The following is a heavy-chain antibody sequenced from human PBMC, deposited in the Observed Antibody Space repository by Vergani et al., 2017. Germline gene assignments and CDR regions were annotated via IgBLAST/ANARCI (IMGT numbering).Heavy chain of an antibody. D-gene: IGHD3-10*01. CDR3: ARDRYYLGSWSYPYFYYYGLNV. CDR1: GFTFSSYS. V-gene: IGHV3-21*01. Sequence: EVQLVESGGGLVKPGGSLRLSCAASGFTFSSYSMNWVRQAPGKGLEWVSSISSSSSYIHYSDSLKGRFTISRDNAKSSLYLQMNSLRAEDTGVYYCARDRYYLGSWSYPYFYYYGLNVWGQGTAVTVSS. CDR2: ISSSSSYI. J-gene: IGHJ6*02.